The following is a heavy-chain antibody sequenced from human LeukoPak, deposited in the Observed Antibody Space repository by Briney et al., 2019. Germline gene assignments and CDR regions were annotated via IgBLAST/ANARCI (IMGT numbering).Heavy chain of an antibody. J-gene: IGHJ4*02. CDR3: AKHDYYGSGNYARIDY. Sequence: SETLSLTCTVSGGSISSSGYYWGWIRQPPGKGLEWIGNIYYSGSTYYNPSLKSRVTISADTSKNQFSLKLSSVTAADTAVYYCAKHDYYGSGNYARIDYWGQGTLVTVSS. CDR1: GGSISSSGYY. V-gene: IGHV4-39*01. D-gene: IGHD3-10*01. CDR2: IYYSGST.